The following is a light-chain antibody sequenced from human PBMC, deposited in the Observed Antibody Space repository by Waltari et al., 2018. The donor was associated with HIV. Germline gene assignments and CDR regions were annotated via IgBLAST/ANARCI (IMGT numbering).Light chain of an antibody. CDR3: EAWDSSLRAVL. CDR2: DNS. Sequence: QSVLTQPPSVSAAPGQKVTISCSGSTSNIGNKYVSWYRQLPGTAPQNLMYDNSKRPSGVPDRCSGSKSGTSATLDITGLQRGDEANYYCEAWDSSLRAVLFGGGTKVTVL. V-gene: IGLV1-51*01. CDR1: TSNIGNKY. J-gene: IGLJ2*01.